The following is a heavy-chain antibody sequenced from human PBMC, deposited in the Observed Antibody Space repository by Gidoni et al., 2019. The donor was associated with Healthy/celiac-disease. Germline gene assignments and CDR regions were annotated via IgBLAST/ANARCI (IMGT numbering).Heavy chain of an antibody. D-gene: IGHD3-10*01. V-gene: IGHV4-59*01. CDR3: ARDGEYYYGSGSYL. J-gene: IGHJ4*02. CDR2: IYYSGST. CDR1: GGPISCYD. Sequence: QVQLQESGPGLVKPSETLSLTCTLAGGPISCYDWSWIRQPPGKGLEWIGYIYYSGSTNYNPSLKSRVTISVDTYKNQFSLKLRSVTAADTAVYYCARDGEYYYGSGSYLWGQGTLVTVSS.